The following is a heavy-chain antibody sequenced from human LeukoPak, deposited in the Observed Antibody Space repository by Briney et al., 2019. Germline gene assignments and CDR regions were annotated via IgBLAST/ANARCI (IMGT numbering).Heavy chain of an antibody. J-gene: IGHJ4*02. D-gene: IGHD6-6*01. CDR2: IKRDGSET. Sequence: QPGGSLRLSCAASGFTFSSYWMSWVRQAPGKGLEWVANIKRDGSETYYVVSVKGRFTISRDNAKNSLYLQVNSLRAEDTAIYYCARDRGRYSSSSAPLDYWGQGTLVTVSS. CDR1: GFTFSSYW. CDR3: ARDRGRYSSSSAPLDY. V-gene: IGHV3-7*01.